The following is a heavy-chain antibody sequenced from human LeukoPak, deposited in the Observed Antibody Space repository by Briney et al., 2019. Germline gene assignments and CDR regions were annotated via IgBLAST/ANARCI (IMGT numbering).Heavy chain of an antibody. CDR2: INWNGGST. Sequence: PGGSLRLSCAASGFTFDDYGMSWVRQAPGKGLEWVSGINWNGGSTGYADSVKGRFTISRDNAKNSLYLQMNSLRAEDTAVYYCARICSSTSCYLFDYWGQGTLVTVSS. J-gene: IGHJ4*02. V-gene: IGHV3-20*04. CDR3: ARICSSTSCYLFDY. D-gene: IGHD2-2*01. CDR1: GFTFDDYG.